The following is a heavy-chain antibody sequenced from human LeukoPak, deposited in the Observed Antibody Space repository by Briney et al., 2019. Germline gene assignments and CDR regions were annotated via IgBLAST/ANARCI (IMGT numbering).Heavy chain of an antibody. J-gene: IGHJ6*02. CDR1: GYTFTGYY. CDR3: ARSYSSTWYGGYYGMDV. D-gene: IGHD6-13*01. CDR2: INPDSGGT. Sequence: ASVKVSCKASGYTFTGYYIHWVRQAPGQGLEWMGWINPDSGGTNYAQKFQGRVSMTRDMSISTAYMELSGLRSDDTAVYYCARSYSSTWYGGYYGMDVWGQGTTVTVSS. V-gene: IGHV1-2*02.